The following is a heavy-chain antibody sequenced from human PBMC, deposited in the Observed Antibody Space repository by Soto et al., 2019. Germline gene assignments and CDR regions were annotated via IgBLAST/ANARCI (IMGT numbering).Heavy chain of an antibody. CDR2: ISGSGGST. Sequence: PGGSLRLSCAASGFTFSSYAMSWVRQAPGKGLEWVSAISGSGGSTYYADSVKGRFTISRDNSKNTLYLQMNSLRAEDTAVYYCAKRYGGSSGSGSHTFGAAFDYWGQGTLVTVSS. V-gene: IGHV3-23*01. J-gene: IGHJ4*02. CDR1: GFTFSSYA. D-gene: IGHD1-26*01. CDR3: AKRYGGSSGSGSHTFGAAFDY.